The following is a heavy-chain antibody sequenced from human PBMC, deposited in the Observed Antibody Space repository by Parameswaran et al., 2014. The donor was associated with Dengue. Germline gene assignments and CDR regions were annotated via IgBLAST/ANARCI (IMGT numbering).Heavy chain of an antibody. D-gene: IGHD2-2*01. Sequence: VRQAPGQGLEWMGIINPSGGSTSYAQKFQGRVTMTRDTSTSTVYMELSSLRSEDTAVYYCARGSDIVVVPAAFGDWGQGALVTVSS. CDR2: INPSGGST. V-gene: IGHV1-46*01. J-gene: IGHJ4*02. CDR3: ARGSDIVVVPAAFGD.